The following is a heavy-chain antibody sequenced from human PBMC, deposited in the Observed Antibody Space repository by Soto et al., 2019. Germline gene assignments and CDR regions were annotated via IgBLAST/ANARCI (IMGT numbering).Heavy chain of an antibody. CDR2: ISYSGTT. CDR1: GGSISSGDYY. D-gene: IGHD3-16*02. J-gene: IGHJ4*02. CDR3: ARTNYDYVWGSYRFDS. V-gene: IGHV4-30-4*01. Sequence: QVQLQESGPGLVKPSQTLSLTCAVSGGSISSGDYYWSWIRQPPGMGLEWIGYISYSGTTYYNPSLKSRLTIPAEDTSNNHFSLKLTSVTAADTAVYYCARTNYDYVWGSYRFDSWGQGTLVTVSS.